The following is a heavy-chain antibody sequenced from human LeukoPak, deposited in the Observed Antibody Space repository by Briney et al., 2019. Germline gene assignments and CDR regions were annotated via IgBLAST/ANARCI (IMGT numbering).Heavy chain of an antibody. CDR3: ARGVVATIAGMGYFDY. V-gene: IGHV1-46*01. Sequence: ASVKVSCKASGYTFTSYYMHWVRQAPGQGLEWMGIINPSGGSTSYAQKFQGRVTMTRDMSTSTVYMELSSLRSEDTAVYYCARGVVATIAGMGYFDYWGQGTLVTVSS. J-gene: IGHJ4*02. CDR1: GYTFTSYY. CDR2: INPSGGST. D-gene: IGHD5-12*01.